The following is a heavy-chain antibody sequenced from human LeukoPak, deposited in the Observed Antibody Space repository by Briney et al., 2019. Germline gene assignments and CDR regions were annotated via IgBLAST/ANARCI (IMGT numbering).Heavy chain of an antibody. CDR2: IYSGGSA. D-gene: IGHD2-2*02. Sequence: GGSLRLSCAASGFTVSSNYMSWVRQAPGKGLEWVSVIYSGGSAYYADSVKGRFTISRDNPKNTLYLQMNSLRAEDTAVYYCARDRFPYCSSTSCYIYYGMDVWGQGTTVTVSS. V-gene: IGHV3-53*01. J-gene: IGHJ6*02. CDR3: ARDRFPYCSSTSCYIYYGMDV. CDR1: GFTVSSNY.